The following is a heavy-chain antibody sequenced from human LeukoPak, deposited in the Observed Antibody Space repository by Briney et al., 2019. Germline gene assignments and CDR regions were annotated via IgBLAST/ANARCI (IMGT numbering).Heavy chain of an antibody. Sequence: SQTLSLTCTVSGGSISSGDYYWSWIRQPPGKGLEWIGYTYYSGSTYYNPSLKSRVTISVDTSKNQFSLKLSSVTAADTAVYYCARVAEDYVALRYFDLWGRGTLVTVSS. D-gene: IGHD4-17*01. J-gene: IGHJ2*01. CDR2: TYYSGST. CDR3: ARVAEDYVALRYFDL. V-gene: IGHV4-30-4*01. CDR1: GGSISSGDYY.